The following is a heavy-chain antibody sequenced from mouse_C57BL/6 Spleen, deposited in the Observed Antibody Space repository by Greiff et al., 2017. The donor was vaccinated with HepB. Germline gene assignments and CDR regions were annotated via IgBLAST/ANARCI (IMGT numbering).Heavy chain of an antibody. CDR1: GYAFSSSW. D-gene: IGHD1-1*01. CDR3: AYGSRYAMDY. J-gene: IGHJ4*01. CDR2: IYPGDGDT. Sequence: VQLQQSGPELVKPGASVKISCKASGYAFSSSWMNWVKQRPGKGLEWIGRIYPGDGDTNYNGKFKGKATLTADKSSSTAYMQLSSLTSEDSAVYFCAYGSRYAMDYWGQGTSVTVSS. V-gene: IGHV1-82*01.